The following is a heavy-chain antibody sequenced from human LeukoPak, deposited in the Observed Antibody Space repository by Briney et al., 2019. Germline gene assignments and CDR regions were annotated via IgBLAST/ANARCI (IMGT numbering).Heavy chain of an antibody. CDR3: VRDYENLTGSKTRFHY. CDR1: GFTFSRYS. Sequence: GGSLRLSCAASGFTFSRYSMNWVRQAPGKGLEWISCISSSSSYIYYANSVKGRFTISRDNAKNSLYLQMNSLRAEDTAVYYCVRDYENLTGSKTRFHYWGQGTLVTVSS. V-gene: IGHV3-21*01. D-gene: IGHD3-9*01. J-gene: IGHJ4*02. CDR2: ISSSSSYI.